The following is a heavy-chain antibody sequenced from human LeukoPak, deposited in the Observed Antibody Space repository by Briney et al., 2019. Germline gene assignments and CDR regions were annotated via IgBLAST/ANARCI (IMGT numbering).Heavy chain of an antibody. CDR1: GFTFSDYY. D-gene: IGHD6-19*01. CDR2: ISNSSRYT. CDR3: ARAYSSGWDNWFDP. V-gene: IGHV3-11*06. J-gene: IGHJ5*02. Sequence: GGSLRLSCAPSGFTFSDYYMSWIRHAPGEGGEGVSYISNSSRYTNYADSVKGRFTISRDNAKNSLYLQMNSLRAEDTAVYYCARAYSSGWDNWFDPWGQGTLVTVSS.